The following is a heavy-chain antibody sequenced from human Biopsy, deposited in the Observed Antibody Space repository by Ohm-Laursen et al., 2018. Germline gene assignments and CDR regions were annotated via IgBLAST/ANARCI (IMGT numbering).Heavy chain of an antibody. CDR3: ASGDIGGIGLDV. CDR1: GDTFTASS. J-gene: IGHJ6*02. Sequence: SSVKVSCKASGDTFTASSISWVRQVPGQGLDWMGRIIPILGTVDYGQNFQGRVTIRADTSTTFLELTSLRYDDTAVYYCASGDIGGIGLDVWGLGTTVTVSS. D-gene: IGHD3-10*01. CDR2: IIPILGTV. V-gene: IGHV1-69*08.